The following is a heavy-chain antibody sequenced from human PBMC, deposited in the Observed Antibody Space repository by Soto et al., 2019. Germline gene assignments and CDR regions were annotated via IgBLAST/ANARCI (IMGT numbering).Heavy chain of an antibody. CDR3: ARISRDNSSSLFVHYYSYYMDV. V-gene: IGHV1-18*01. J-gene: IGHJ6*03. D-gene: IGHD6-6*01. Sequence: ASVKVSCKASGYTFTSYGISWVRQAPGQGLEWMGWNSAYNGNTNYAQKLQGRVTMTTDTSTSTAYMELRSLRSDDTVVYYCARISRDNSSSLFVHYYSYYMDVWGKGTTVTVSS. CDR2: NSAYNGNT. CDR1: GYTFTSYG.